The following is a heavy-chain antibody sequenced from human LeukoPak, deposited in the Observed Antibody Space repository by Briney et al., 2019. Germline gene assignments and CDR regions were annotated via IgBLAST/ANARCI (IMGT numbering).Heavy chain of an antibody. CDR1: GFIFSNYW. D-gene: IGHD3-10*01. Sequence: PGGSLRLSCATSGFIFSNYWMSWVRQAPGKGLEWVSAISGSGGSTYYADSVKGRFTISRDNSKNTLYLQMNSLRAEDTAVYYCAEHPSMPRGPGYWGQGTLVTVSS. J-gene: IGHJ4*02. CDR2: ISGSGGST. V-gene: IGHV3-23*01. CDR3: AEHPSMPRGPGY.